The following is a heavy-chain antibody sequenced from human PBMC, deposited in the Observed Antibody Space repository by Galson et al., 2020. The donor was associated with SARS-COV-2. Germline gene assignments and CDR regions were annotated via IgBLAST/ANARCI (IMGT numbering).Heavy chain of an antibody. V-gene: IGHV3-7*01. Sequence: GGSLRLSCAASGFTFSSYWMSWVRQAPGKGLEWVANIKQDGSEKYYVDSVKGRFTISRDNAKNSLYLQMNSRRAEDTAVYYCARVFWTIAVSDAVDYWGQGTLVTVSS. D-gene: IGHD3-3*01. J-gene: IGHJ4*02. CDR1: GFTFSSYW. CDR2: IKQDGSEK. CDR3: ARVFWTIAVSDAVDY.